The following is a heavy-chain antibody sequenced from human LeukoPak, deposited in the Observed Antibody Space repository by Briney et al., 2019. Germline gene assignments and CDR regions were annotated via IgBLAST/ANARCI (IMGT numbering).Heavy chain of an antibody. CDR3: AKDSRSSSWYIFDY. J-gene: IGHJ4*02. CDR2: ISGSGGST. CDR1: GFTFSSYA. V-gene: IGHV3-23*01. Sequence: GGSLRLSCAASGFTFSSYAMSWVRQAPGKGLEWVSAISGSGGSTYYADSVKGRFTISRDNAKNSLYLQMNSLRAEDTALYYCAKDSRSSSWYIFDYWGQGTLVTVSS. D-gene: IGHD6-13*01.